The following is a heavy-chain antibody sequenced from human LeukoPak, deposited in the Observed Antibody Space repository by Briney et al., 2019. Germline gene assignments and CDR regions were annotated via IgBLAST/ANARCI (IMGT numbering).Heavy chain of an antibody. CDR1: GFTFSNYW. Sequence: GGSLRLSCAASGFTFSNYWMHWVRQAPGKGLVWVSRINSDGINTSYADSVKGRFTISRDISKNTVYLQMNSLRVEDTAVYYCAKDFNWAFDYWGQGTLVTVSS. D-gene: IGHD1-1*01. V-gene: IGHV3-74*01. J-gene: IGHJ4*02. CDR3: AKDFNWAFDY. CDR2: INSDGINT.